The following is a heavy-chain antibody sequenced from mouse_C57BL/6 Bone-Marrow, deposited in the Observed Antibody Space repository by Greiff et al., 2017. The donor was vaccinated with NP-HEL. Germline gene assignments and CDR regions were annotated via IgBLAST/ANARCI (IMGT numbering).Heavy chain of an antibody. J-gene: IGHJ3*01. Sequence: VQLQQSGPGLVQPSQSLSITCTVSGFSLTSYGVHWVRQSPGKGLEGLGVIWSGGSTDYNAAFISRLSISKDNSKSQVFFKMNSLQADDTAIYYCARNNNYGSSPAWFAYWGQGTLVTVSA. CDR3: ARNNNYGSSPAWFAY. V-gene: IGHV2-2*01. CDR2: IWSGGST. CDR1: GFSLTSYG. D-gene: IGHD1-1*01.